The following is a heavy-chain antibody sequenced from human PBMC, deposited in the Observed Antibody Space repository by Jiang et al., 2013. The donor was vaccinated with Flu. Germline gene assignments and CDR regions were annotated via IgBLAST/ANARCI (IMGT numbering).Heavy chain of an antibody. CDR1: GYTFIDYY. D-gene: IGHD5-12*01. J-gene: IGHJ4*02. Sequence: VQSGSELKKPGASVKVSCKASGYTFIDYYMHWLRQAPGQGLEWMGIINPTGGSTSIAQRFQGRVTMTRDKSATSFYMELRSLRPEDTAVYYCARQRGYTGYDYDYRGQGTLVTVSS. CDR2: INPTGGST. V-gene: IGHV1-46*01. CDR3: ARQRGYTGYDYDY.